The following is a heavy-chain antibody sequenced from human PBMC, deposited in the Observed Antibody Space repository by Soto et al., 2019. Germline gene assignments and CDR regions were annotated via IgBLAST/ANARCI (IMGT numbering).Heavy chain of an antibody. Sequence: GGSLRLSCIASGFAFRSHAMQWVRQAPGKGLEWVAVISSDGATKYVADSLKGRFTISRDNFESTMSLQMNNLRPEDTALYYCARSSVHIAAAGRLDLWGPGTLVTVSS. J-gene: IGHJ5*02. CDR1: GFAFRSHA. CDR2: ISSDGATK. V-gene: IGHV3-30*14. D-gene: IGHD6-13*01. CDR3: ARSSVHIAAAGRLDL.